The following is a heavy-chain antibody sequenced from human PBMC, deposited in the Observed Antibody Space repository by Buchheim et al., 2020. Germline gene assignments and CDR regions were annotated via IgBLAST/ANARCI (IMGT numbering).Heavy chain of an antibody. D-gene: IGHD3-22*01. CDR1: GFTFSSYG. Sequence: QVQLVESGGGVVQPGRSLRLSCAVSGFTFSSYGMHWVRQAPGKGLEWVAVISYDGSNKYYADSVKGRFTISRDNSKNTLYLQMNSLRAEDTAVYYCANDFYDSSGYDYYYGMDVWGQGTT. CDR2: ISYDGSNK. CDR3: ANDFYDSSGYDYYYGMDV. V-gene: IGHV3-30*18. J-gene: IGHJ6*02.